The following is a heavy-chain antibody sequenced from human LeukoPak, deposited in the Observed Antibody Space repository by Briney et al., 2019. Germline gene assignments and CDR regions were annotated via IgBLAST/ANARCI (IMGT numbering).Heavy chain of an antibody. J-gene: IGHJ3*02. CDR3: AKDRETQYSSGFDAFDI. CDR2: ISYDGSNK. CDR1: GFTFSSYG. V-gene: IGHV3-30*18. D-gene: IGHD6-19*01. Sequence: PGGSLRLSCAASGFTFSSYGMHWVRQAPGKGLEWVAVISYDGSNKYYADSVKGRFTISRDNSKNTLYLQMNSLRAEDTAVYYCAKDRETQYSSGFDAFDIWGQGTIVTVSS.